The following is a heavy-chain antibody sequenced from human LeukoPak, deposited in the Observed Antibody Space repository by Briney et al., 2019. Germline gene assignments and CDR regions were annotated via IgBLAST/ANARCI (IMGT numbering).Heavy chain of an antibody. J-gene: IGHJ6*02. D-gene: IGHD3-10*01. CDR2: IYSGGST. CDR1: GFTVSSNY. V-gene: IGHV3-66*01. CDR3: ARDKGGSGSFLFDYYYGMDV. Sequence: GGSLRLSCAASGFTVSSNYMSWVRQAPGKGLEWVSVIYSGGSTYYADSVKGRFTISRDNSKNTLYLQMNSLRAEDTAVYYCARDKGGSGSFLFDYYYGMDVWGQGTTVTVSS.